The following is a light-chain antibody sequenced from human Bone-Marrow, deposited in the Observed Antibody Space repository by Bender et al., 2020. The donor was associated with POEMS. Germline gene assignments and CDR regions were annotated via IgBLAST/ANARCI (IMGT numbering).Light chain of an antibody. CDR1: SGDIGTYNY. CDR3: SSYTSSDSVL. J-gene: IGLJ2*01. V-gene: IGLV2-8*01. CDR2: EVT. Sequence: QSALTQPPSASGSPGESVTISCTGTSGDIGTYNYVSWYQQHPDKAPKLIIYEVTKRPSGVPDRLSGSKSGNTASLTVSGLQADDEADYFCSSYTSSDSVLFGGGTKLTVL.